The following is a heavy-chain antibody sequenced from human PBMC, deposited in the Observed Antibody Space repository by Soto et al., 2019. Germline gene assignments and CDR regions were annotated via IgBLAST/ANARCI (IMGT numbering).Heavy chain of an antibody. CDR1: GFTFDDYA. J-gene: IGHJ1*01. V-gene: IGHV3-9*01. CDR2: INWNSGSI. Sequence: EVQLVESGGGLVQPGTSLRLSCAASGFTFDDYAMHWVRQVPGKGLEWVSGINWNSGSIGYGDSVKGRFAISRDNAKNSLHLQMNSLSAEDTAFYYCVKDESINWYSGHFRHWGQGTLVTVSS. D-gene: IGHD6-13*01. CDR3: VKDESINWYSGHFRH.